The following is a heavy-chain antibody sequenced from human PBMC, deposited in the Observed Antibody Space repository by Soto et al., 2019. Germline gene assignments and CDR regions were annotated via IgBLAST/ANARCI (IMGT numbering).Heavy chain of an antibody. V-gene: IGHV3-74*01. CDR2: INSDGSVS. J-gene: IGHJ6*03. CDR1: GXTFXNYW. Sequence: EVKLVESGGGLVQPGGSLRLSCAASGXTFXNYWMYWVRQAPGQGLVWVSRINSDGSVSRYADSVKGRLPISRDNVKNTLYLQMNSLRVEDTAVYYCARGDCVGGSCYSLAGSFYYYMDVWGKGTTVTVFS. D-gene: IGHD2-15*01. CDR3: ARGDCVGGSCYSLAGSFYYYMDV.